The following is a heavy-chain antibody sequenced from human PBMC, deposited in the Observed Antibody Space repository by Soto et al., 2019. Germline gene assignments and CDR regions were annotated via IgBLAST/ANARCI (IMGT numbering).Heavy chain of an antibody. D-gene: IGHD5-12*01. Sequence: GASVKVSCKASDRTFSHSAISWVRQAPGQGLEWMAGIIPIFGTANYAQKFQGRVTVTADESTSTAYMELHSLRSEDTAVYYCATPPEGGYKDGMDVWGQGTTVTVSS. CDR3: ATPPEGGYKDGMDV. CDR1: DRTFSHSA. J-gene: IGHJ6*02. CDR2: IIPIFGTA. V-gene: IGHV1-69*13.